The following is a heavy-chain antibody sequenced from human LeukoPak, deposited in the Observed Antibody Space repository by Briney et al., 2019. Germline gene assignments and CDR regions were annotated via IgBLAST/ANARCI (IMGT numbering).Heavy chain of an antibody. CDR3: ARDRGADIVVVPAANDAFGI. CDR1: GYTFTSYG. Sequence: GASVKVSCKASGYTFTSYGISWVRQAPGQGLEWMGWISAYNGNTNYAQKLQGRVTMTTDTSTSTACMELRSLRSDDTAVYYCARDRGADIVVVPAANDAFGIWGQGTMVTVSS. V-gene: IGHV1-18*01. J-gene: IGHJ3*02. D-gene: IGHD2-2*01. CDR2: ISAYNGNT.